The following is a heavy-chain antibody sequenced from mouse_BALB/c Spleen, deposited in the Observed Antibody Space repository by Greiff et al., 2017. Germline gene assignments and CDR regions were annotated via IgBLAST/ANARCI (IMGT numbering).Heavy chain of an antibody. CDR1: GFSLTSYG. V-gene: IGHV2-9*02. J-gene: IGHJ4*01. Sequence: VQLQESGPGLVAPSQSLSITCTASGFSLTSYGVHWVRQPPGKGLEWLGVIWAGGSTNYNSALMSRLSISKDNSKSQVFLIMSSLQTDDTAMYYCARGIRAGAMDYWGQGTSVTVSS. D-gene: IGHD1-1*01. CDR2: IWAGGST. CDR3: ARGIRAGAMDY.